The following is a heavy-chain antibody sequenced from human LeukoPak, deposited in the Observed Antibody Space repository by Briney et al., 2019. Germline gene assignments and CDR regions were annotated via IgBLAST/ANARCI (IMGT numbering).Heavy chain of an antibody. CDR1: GGSISSNSYY. CDR2: IYYSGNT. CDR3: ARRRGQWLVPFDY. Sequence: SETLSLTCTVSGGSISSNSYYWGWIRQPPGKGLKWIGSIYYSGNTYYNPSLKSRVTISVDTSKNQFSLKLSSVTAADTAVYYCARRRGQWLVPFDYWGQGTLVTVSS. V-gene: IGHV4-39*07. D-gene: IGHD6-19*01. J-gene: IGHJ4*02.